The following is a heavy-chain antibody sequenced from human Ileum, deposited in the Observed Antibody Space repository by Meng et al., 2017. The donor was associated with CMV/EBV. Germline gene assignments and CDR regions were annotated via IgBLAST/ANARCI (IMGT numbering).Heavy chain of an antibody. V-gene: IGHV4-4*07. CDR2: IYVRGST. J-gene: IGHJ4*02. Sequence: QGQLAEAGAIMVKPSETLCLTCSSSGDSISLHYWNWIRQPAGKGLEWIGRIYVRGSTHYNSSLRSRITLSVDKAKNQFSLNLNSVTAADTAVYYCARDQDYGLPDSWGQGTLVTVSS. CDR1: GDSISLHY. CDR3: ARDQDYGLPDS. D-gene: IGHD4-17*01.